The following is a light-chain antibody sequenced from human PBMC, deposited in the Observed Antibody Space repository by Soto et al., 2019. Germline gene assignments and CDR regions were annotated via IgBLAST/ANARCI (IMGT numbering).Light chain of an antibody. CDR2: DTS. CDR3: QRYNNWPLT. CDR1: QTISSW. Sequence: DIQMTQSPSSLSASVGDRVTITCRASQTISSWLAWYQQKPGKAPKLLIYDTSTRATGVPARFSGSRSGTEFTLTINSLQSEDFAVYYCQRYNNWPLTFGGGTKVDIK. V-gene: IGKV1-5*01. J-gene: IGKJ4*01.